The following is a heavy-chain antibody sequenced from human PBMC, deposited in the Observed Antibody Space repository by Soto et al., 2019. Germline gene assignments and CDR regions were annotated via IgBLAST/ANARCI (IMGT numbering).Heavy chain of an antibody. CDR3: ARGDRYFGWSSYYYYYGMDV. V-gene: IGHV4-59*01. D-gene: IGHD3-9*01. CDR1: GGSISSYY. Sequence: QVQLQESGPGLVKPSETLSLTCTVSGGSISSYYWSWIRQPPGKGLEWIGYIYYSGSTNYNPSLKGRVTISLDTSENQFSLKLSSVAAADTAVYYCARGDRYFGWSSYYYYYGMDVWGQGTTVTVSS. J-gene: IGHJ6*02. CDR2: IYYSGST.